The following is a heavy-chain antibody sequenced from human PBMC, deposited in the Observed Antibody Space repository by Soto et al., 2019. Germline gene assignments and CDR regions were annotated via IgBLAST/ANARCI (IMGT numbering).Heavy chain of an antibody. J-gene: IGHJ4*02. CDR3: ARALGYSSTSRLDL. CDR1: GYTFTTYD. V-gene: IGHV1-8*01. D-gene: IGHD6-19*01. Sequence: QVQLVQSGAEVEKPGASEKVSCKASGYTFTTYDFNWVRQAPGHGLEWMGWMNPDTGNTGYAQKFQGRVTMTRDTSISTAFMALRGLTAEDTAVYYCARALGYSSTSRLDLWGQGTLVTVSS. CDR2: MNPDTGNT.